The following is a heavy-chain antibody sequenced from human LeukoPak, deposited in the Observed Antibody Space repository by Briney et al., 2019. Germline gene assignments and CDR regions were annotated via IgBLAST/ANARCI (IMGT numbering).Heavy chain of an antibody. V-gene: IGHV3-66*04. CDR3: ARRGIAAGFDY. J-gene: IGHJ4*02. CDR2: IYSGGNT. D-gene: IGHD6-13*01. Sequence: GGCLRVSRAASGFTLSSNYMCWVRQGPRNGLEWASVIYSGGNTYYADSVKGRFTISRDNSKNTLYLQMNSLRAEDTAVYYCARRGIAAGFDYWGQGTLVTVSS. CDR1: GFTLSSNY.